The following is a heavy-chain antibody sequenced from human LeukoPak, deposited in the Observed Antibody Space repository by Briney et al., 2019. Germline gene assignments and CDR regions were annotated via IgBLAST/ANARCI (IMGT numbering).Heavy chain of an antibody. J-gene: IGHJ4*02. Sequence: ASVKVSCTASGYTFTGYYMHWVRQAPGQGLEWMGWINPNSGGTNYAQKFQGRVTMTRDTSISTAYMELSRLRSDDTAVYYCARAGSGSGWYNFDYWGQGTLVTVSS. CDR1: GYTFTGYY. CDR2: INPNSGGT. D-gene: IGHD6-19*01. V-gene: IGHV1-2*02. CDR3: ARAGSGSGWYNFDY.